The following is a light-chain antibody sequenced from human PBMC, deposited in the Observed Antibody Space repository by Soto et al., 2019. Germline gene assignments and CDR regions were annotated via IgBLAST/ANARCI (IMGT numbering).Light chain of an antibody. V-gene: IGKV1-5*03. CDR1: QSISGW. Sequence: DIHMTQSPSTLSASVGDRVTITCRAGQSISGWLAWFQQKPGKAPKLLIYKASTLESGVPSRFSGSGSGTEFTLTISSLHPDDFATYYCQQYNTYWTFGQGTKVEIK. J-gene: IGKJ1*01. CDR2: KAS. CDR3: QQYNTYWT.